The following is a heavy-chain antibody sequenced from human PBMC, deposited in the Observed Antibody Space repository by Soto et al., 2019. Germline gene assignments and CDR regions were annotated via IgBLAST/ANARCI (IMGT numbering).Heavy chain of an antibody. V-gene: IGHV4-31*11. CDR1: GASISSGGYY. D-gene: IGHD2-15*01. CDR2: IYYSGIT. J-gene: IGHJ4*02. CDR3: ARAAATGHPVVPDY. Sequence: QVHLQESGPGLVKPSQTLSLTCAVSGASISSGGYYWNWIRQHPGKGLEWLGYIYYSGITQYNPSLKSRVTISVDASKHQIPLKVSSVTAADTAVYYCARAAATGHPVVPDYWGQGTLVTVPS.